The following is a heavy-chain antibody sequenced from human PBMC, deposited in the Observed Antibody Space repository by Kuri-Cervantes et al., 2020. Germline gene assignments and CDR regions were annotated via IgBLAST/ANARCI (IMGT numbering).Heavy chain of an antibody. D-gene: IGHD4-17*01. Sequence: GGSLRLSCAASGFTFSSYDMHWVRQATGKGLEWVSAIGTAGDTYYPGSVKGRFTISRDNAKNSLYLQMNSLRAEDTAVYYCASDPYYGDYGYWGQGTLVTVSS. CDR2: IGTAGDT. CDR3: ASDPYYGDYGY. V-gene: IGHV3-13*01. J-gene: IGHJ4*02. CDR1: GFTFSSYD.